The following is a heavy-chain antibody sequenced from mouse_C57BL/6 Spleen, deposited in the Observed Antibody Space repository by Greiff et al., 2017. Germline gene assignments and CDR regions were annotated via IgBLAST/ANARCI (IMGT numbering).Heavy chain of an antibody. CDR3: ARAGNSYYSNYVWFAY. D-gene: IGHD2-5*01. CDR2: ISYDGSN. V-gene: IGHV3-6*01. Sequence: ESGPGLVKPSQSLSLTCSVTGYSITSGYYWNWIRQFPGNQLEWLGYISYDGSNNYNPSLQNRISITRDTSKNQIFLKLNSVTTEDTATYYCARAGNSYYSNYVWFAYWGQGTLVTVSA. CDR1: GYSITSGYY. J-gene: IGHJ3*01.